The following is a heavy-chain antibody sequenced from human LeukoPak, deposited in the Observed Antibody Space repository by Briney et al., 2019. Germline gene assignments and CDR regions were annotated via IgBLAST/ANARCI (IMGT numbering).Heavy chain of an antibody. CDR1: GGSTSTGDYY. D-gene: IGHD3-10*01. Sequence: PSETLSLTCIVSGGSTSTGDYYCSWIRQPAGKGLEWIGRIYTSGSTNYNPSLKSRVTMSVDTSKNQFSLKLSSVTAADTAVYYCARPFSPELWLFDYWGQGTLVTVSS. J-gene: IGHJ4*02. CDR2: IYTSGST. CDR3: ARPFSPELWLFDY. V-gene: IGHV4-61*02.